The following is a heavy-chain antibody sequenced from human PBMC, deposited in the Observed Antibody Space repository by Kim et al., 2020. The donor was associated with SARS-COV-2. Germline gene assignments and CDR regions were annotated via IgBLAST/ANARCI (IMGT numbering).Heavy chain of an antibody. D-gene: IGHD2-2*01. CDR2: ISTNTGKS. CDR1: GYSFGSYN. Sequence: ASVKVSCKASGYSFGSYNMNWVRQAPGQGLEWMGWISTNTGKSTSAQGFTGRFGFSLDTSVSSAYLQISDLKSEDSAVYYCVTDAEYAHIAFWDKGTTVT. CDR3: VTDAEYAHIAF. V-gene: IGHV7-4-1*02. J-gene: IGHJ6*03.